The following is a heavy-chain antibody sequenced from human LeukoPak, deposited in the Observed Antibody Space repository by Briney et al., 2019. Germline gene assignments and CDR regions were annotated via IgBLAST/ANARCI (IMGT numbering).Heavy chain of an antibody. V-gene: IGHV4-38-2*01. CDR3: ARHPIGTAMVSYFDY. Sequence: SDTVSLIRAVYSYSHRRGYYWGWIRQPPGHGLDWIETISHSGSAYYNSSLKSRVTISLDTSKNQFSLRRSSVTAADTAVYYCARHPIGTAMVSYFDYWGQGTLVTVSS. CDR1: SYSHRRGYY. J-gene: IGHJ4*02. CDR2: ISHSGSA. D-gene: IGHD5-18*01.